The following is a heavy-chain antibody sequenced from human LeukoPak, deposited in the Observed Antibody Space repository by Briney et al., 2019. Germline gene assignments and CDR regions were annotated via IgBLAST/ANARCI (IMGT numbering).Heavy chain of an antibody. V-gene: IGHV4-39*07. CDR3: ARISLQLERRVFDY. D-gene: IGHD1-1*01. J-gene: IGHJ4*02. Sequence: SETLSLTCTVSGGSINTPNYYWGWIRQTPGKGLEWIGNIFYSGGTYYSPSLTSRVTISLDTSRNQFSLKLNSVTAADTAVYYCARISLQLERRVFDYWGQGTLVTVSS. CDR1: GGSINTPNYY. CDR2: IFYSGGT.